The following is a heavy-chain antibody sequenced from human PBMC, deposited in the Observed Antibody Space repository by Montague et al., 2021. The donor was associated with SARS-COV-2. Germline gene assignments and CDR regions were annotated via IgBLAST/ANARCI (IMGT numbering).Heavy chain of an antibody. D-gene: IGHD2-21*01. CDR1: GFAFSSYS. Sequence: SLSLSWAASGFAFSSYSMNWVRQAPGKGLEWVSSISSSSSYIYYTDSVKGRFTISRDNAKNSLYLQMNSLRVEDTAVYYCARARGIGNYYYGMDVWGQGTTLTVSS. CDR2: ISSSSSYI. CDR3: ARARGIGNYYYGMDV. V-gene: IGHV3-21*01. J-gene: IGHJ6*02.